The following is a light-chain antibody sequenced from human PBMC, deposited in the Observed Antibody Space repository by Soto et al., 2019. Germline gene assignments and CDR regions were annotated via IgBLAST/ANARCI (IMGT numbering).Light chain of an antibody. CDR1: QHIRRN. J-gene: IGKJ5*01. Sequence: IVMTQSPATLSVSPGESATLSCRASQHIRRNLAWYQQKPGRAPRLLIYDTSTRATDIPARLSGSGSGTEFSLSISSLQSEDLSVYFCQQYNDWRLISVGQGTRREIK. CDR2: DTS. V-gene: IGKV3-15*01. CDR3: QQYNDWRLIS.